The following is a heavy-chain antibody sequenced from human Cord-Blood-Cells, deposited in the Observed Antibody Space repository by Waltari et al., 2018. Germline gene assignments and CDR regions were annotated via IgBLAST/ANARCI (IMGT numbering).Heavy chain of an antibody. V-gene: IGHV1-69*06. CDR3: ATGGDCSSTSCFADNWFDP. CDR1: GGTFSSYA. D-gene: IGHD2-2*01. CDR2: IIPIFGTA. Sequence: QVQLVQSGAEVKKPGSSVKVSCKASGGTFSSYAISWVRQAPGQGLEWMGGIIPIFGTANYAQKFQGRVTMTADKSTSTAYMELSSLRSEDTAVYYCATGGDCSSTSCFADNWFDPWGQGTLVTVSS. J-gene: IGHJ5*02.